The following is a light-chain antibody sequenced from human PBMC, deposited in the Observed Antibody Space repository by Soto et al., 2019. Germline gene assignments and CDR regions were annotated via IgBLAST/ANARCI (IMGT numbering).Light chain of an antibody. Sequence: AIQMTQSPSSLSASVGDRVTITCRASQGIRNDLGWYQQKPGKAPKLLIYAAPSLQSGVPSRFSGSGSGTDCTRTISSLQPEDFETYYCLQDYNYTRTFGQGTKVDIK. J-gene: IGKJ1*01. V-gene: IGKV1-6*01. CDR1: QGIRND. CDR2: AAP. CDR3: LQDYNYTRT.